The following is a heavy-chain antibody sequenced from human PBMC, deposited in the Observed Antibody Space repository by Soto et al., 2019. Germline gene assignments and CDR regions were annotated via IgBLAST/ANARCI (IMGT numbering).Heavy chain of an antibody. CDR1: GFTFSSYA. D-gene: IGHD6-13*01. CDR2: ISGSGDLT. V-gene: IGHV3-23*01. J-gene: IGHJ5*02. CDR3: AKIPIYHSAAGKWDWFDP. Sequence: GGSLRLSCAASGFTFSSYAMSWVRQAPGKGLEWVSGISGSGDLTYYADSVKGRFTISRDNSKNTLYLQMNSLRDEDTAVYYCAKIPIYHSAAGKWDWFDPWGQGTLVTVSS.